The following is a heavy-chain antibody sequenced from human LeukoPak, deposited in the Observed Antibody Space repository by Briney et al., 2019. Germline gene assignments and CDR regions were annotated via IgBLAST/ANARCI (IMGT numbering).Heavy chain of an antibody. J-gene: IGHJ4*02. CDR2: IYSGGST. Sequence: GGSLRLSCAASGFTDYMTRVRQAPGKGLGWVSVIYSGGSTYYAASVKGRFSVSRDNSKNTVYLQMNSLRAEDTAVYYCAGVSFSSGWYRDYWGRGTLVTVSS. CDR3: AGVSFSSGWYRDY. CDR1: GFTDY. V-gene: IGHV3-53*01. D-gene: IGHD6-19*01.